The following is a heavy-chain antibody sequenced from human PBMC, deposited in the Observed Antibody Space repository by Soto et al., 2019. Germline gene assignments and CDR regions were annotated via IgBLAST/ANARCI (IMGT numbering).Heavy chain of an antibody. V-gene: IGHV2-70*11. Sequence: SGPTLVNPTQTLTLTCTFSGFSLSTSGMCVSWIRQPPGKALEWLARIDWDDDKYYSTSLKTRLTISKDTSKNQVVLTMTNMDPVDTATYYCTRLSITMVRGTSYYFDYWGQGTLVTVSS. CDR1: GFSLSTSGMC. D-gene: IGHD3-10*01. CDR3: TRLSITMVRGTSYYFDY. CDR2: IDWDDDK. J-gene: IGHJ4*02.